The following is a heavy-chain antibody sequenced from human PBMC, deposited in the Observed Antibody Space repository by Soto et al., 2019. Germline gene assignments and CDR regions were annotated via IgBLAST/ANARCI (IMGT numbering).Heavy chain of an antibody. J-gene: IGHJ6*02. CDR3: AKGDCSGGSCYYYYYGMDV. V-gene: IGHV3-23*01. D-gene: IGHD2-15*01. CDR1: GFTFSSYA. CDR2: ISGSGGST. Sequence: EVQLLESGGGLVQPGGSLRLSCAASGFTFSSYAMSWVRQAPGKGLEWVSAISGSGGSTYYADPVKGRFTISRDNSKNTLYLQMNSLRAEDTAVYYCAKGDCSGGSCYYYYYGMDVWGQGTTVTVSS.